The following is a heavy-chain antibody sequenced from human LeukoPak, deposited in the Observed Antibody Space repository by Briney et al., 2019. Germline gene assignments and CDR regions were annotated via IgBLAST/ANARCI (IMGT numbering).Heavy chain of an antibody. D-gene: IGHD1-26*01. CDR2: IYYSGST. V-gene: IGHV4-59*01. J-gene: IGHJ4*02. CDR1: GGSISSYY. Sequence: SETLSLTCTVSGGSISSYYWSWIRQPPGKGLEWIGYIYYSGSTNYNPSLKSRVTISVDTSKNQFSLKLSSVTAADTAVYYCAREGVGATSFDYWGRGTLVTVSS. CDR3: AREGVGATSFDY.